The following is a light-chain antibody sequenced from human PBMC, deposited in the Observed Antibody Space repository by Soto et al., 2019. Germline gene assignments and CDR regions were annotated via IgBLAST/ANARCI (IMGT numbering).Light chain of an antibody. V-gene: IGKV1-39*01. CDR3: QQSYSTPPT. J-gene: IGKJ1*01. CDR1: QSISSY. Sequence: DIQMTQSRSSLSASVGDRVTITCRASQSISSYLNWYQQKPGKAPKLLIYAASSLQSGVPSRFSGSGSGTDFTLTISSLQPEDFATYYCQQSYSTPPTFGQGTKVDIK. CDR2: AAS.